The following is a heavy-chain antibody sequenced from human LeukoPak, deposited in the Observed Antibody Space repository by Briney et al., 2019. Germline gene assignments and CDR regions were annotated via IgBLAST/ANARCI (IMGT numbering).Heavy chain of an antibody. Sequence: QSGGSLRLSCAASGFTFSTNAMSWVRQAPGKGLEWVSGILGSGVATFYADSVKGRFTISRDNSKNTLYLQMNTLRSDDTALYYCASYYGINWVIGYWGQGTLVTVSS. V-gene: IGHV3-23*01. D-gene: IGHD4-17*01. CDR3: ASYYGINWVIGY. CDR2: ILGSGVAT. J-gene: IGHJ4*02. CDR1: GFTFSTNA.